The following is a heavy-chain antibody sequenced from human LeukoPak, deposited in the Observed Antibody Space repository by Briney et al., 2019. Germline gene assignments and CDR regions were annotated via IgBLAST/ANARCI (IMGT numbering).Heavy chain of an antibody. CDR1: GFTFSGSA. CDR2: ISRDGSGT. V-gene: IGHV3-30*04. CDR3: ARDAFYSSGTYFDY. D-gene: IGHD3-10*01. Sequence: PGRSLRLSCAASGFTFSGSAIHWVRQAPGKGLEWVSVISRDGSGTYYADSVKGRFTISRDNSKNMVYLQMNSLEPDDTAVYYCARDAFYSSGTYFDYWGQGTLVTVSS. J-gene: IGHJ4*02.